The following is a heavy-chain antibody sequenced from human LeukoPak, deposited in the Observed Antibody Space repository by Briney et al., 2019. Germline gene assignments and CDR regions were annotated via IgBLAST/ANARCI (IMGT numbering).Heavy chain of an antibody. CDR1: GGSFSGYH. CDR3: ARGGSDYGDYVGAFDI. CDR2: INHSGST. J-gene: IGHJ3*02. D-gene: IGHD4-17*01. V-gene: IGHV4-34*01. Sequence: PSETLSLTCAVYGGSFSGYHWSWIRQPPGKGLEWIGEINHSGSTNYNPSLKSRVKSRVTKSLDTSKNQFSLKLSSVTAADTAVYYCARGGSDYGDYVGAFDIWGQGTMVTVSS.